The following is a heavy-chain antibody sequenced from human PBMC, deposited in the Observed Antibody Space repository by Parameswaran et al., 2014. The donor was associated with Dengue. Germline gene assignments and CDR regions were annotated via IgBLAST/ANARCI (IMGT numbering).Heavy chain of an antibody. Sequence: AISSARWIRQPPGKGLEWIGYIYYSGSTNYNPSLKSRVTISVDTSKNQFSLNLTSVTAADTAVYYCATQWDATVYYYGMDVWGQGTTVTVSS. CDR3: ATQWDATVYYYGMDV. J-gene: IGHJ6*02. V-gene: IGHV4-59*01. CDR1: AISSA. D-gene: IGHD1-26*01. CDR2: IYYSGST.